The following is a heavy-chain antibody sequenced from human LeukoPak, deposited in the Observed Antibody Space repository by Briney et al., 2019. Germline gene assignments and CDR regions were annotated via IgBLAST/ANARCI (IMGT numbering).Heavy chain of an antibody. CDR3: ARAVVVPAAIPGGPDYYGMDV. CDR2: IIPILGIA. J-gene: IGHJ6*02. Sequence: SVKVSRKASGYTFTSYDINWVRQAPGQGLEWMGRIIPILGIANYAQKFQGRVTITADKSTSTAYMELSSLRSEDTAVYYCARAVVVPAAIPGGPDYYGMDVWGQGTTVTVSS. D-gene: IGHD2-2*02. CDR1: GYTFTSYD. V-gene: IGHV1-69*04.